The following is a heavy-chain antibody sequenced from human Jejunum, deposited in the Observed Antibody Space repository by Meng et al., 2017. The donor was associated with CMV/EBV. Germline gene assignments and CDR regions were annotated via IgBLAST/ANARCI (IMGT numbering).Heavy chain of an antibody. Sequence: NGVREAPGQGLGWMGWMNPNKGKTGYAQKCQGRFTMTWNTSISTAYMELSSLRSEDTAIYYCASHQQFCSGGSCYSLGYYYGMDVWGQGTTVTVSS. CDR2: MNPNKGKT. V-gene: IGHV1-8*01. D-gene: IGHD2-15*01. J-gene: IGHJ6*02. CDR3: ASHQQFCSGGSCYSLGYYYGMDV.